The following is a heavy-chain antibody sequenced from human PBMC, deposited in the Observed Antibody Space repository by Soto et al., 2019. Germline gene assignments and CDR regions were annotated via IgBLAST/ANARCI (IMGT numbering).Heavy chain of an antibody. J-gene: IGHJ4*02. D-gene: IGHD1-26*01. CDR2: MYYSGSA. CDR3: ARHVGNSPPGS. CDR1: GGSIRSSNYH. V-gene: IGHV4-39*01. Sequence: QLQLQESGQGLVKPSETLSLTCTVSGGSIRSSNYHWGWIRQPPGKGLEWIGSMYYSGSAYYNPSLKNRVTVSVDTSKNQCALNLTSLAAAVTAGYHCARHVGNSPPGSWGQGTMVTVSS.